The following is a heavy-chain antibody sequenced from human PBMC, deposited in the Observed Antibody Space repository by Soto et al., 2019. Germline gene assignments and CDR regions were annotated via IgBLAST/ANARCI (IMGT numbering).Heavy chain of an antibody. CDR2: ISAYNGNT. CDR1: GYTFTSYG. J-gene: IGHJ6*02. V-gene: IGHV1-18*01. CDR3: ARAPPYYDILTGYYLRDYYYYGMDV. D-gene: IGHD3-9*01. Sequence: ASVKVSCQASGYTFTSYGISWVRQAPGQGLEWMGWISAYNGNTKYAQKLQGRVTMTTDTSTSTAYMALRSLRSDDTAVYYCARAPPYYDILTGYYLRDYYYYGMDVWGQGTTVTVSS.